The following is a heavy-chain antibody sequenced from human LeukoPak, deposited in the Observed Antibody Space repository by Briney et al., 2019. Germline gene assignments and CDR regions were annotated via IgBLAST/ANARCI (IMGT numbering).Heavy chain of an antibody. CDR3: AKGYYGLGSYLDY. D-gene: IGHD3-10*01. Sequence: GGSLRLSCAASGFTFSSYGMHWVRQAPGKGLEWVAVISYDGSNKYYADSVKGRFTISRDNSKNTLYLQMNSLRAEDTAVYYCAKGYYGLGSYLDYWGQGTLVTVSS. J-gene: IGHJ4*02. V-gene: IGHV3-30*18. CDR2: ISYDGSNK. CDR1: GFTFSSYG.